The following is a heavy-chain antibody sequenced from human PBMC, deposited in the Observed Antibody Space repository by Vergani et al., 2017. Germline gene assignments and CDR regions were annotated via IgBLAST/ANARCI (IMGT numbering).Heavy chain of an antibody. J-gene: IGHJ4*02. CDR3: AKHPKSEYSSSWFDY. CDR1: GGTFKSNT. Sequence: QVQLVQSGAEVKKPGSSVKVSCKTSGGTFKSNTFSWVRQAPGQGLEWMGGIIPIFGTADYAQDFQGRLSITADESTSTVYMELSSLRSDDTAIYYCAKHPKSEYSSSWFDYWGQGTLVTVSS. CDR2: IIPIFGTA. D-gene: IGHD6-13*01. V-gene: IGHV1-69*01.